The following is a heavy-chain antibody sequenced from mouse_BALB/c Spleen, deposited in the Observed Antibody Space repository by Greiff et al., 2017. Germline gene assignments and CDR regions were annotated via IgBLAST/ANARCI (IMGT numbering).Heavy chain of an antibody. CDR2: IWAGGST. J-gene: IGHJ3*01. CDR3: ARGNRYDVFAY. CDR1: GFSLTSYG. V-gene: IGHV2-9*02. D-gene: IGHD2-14*01. Sequence: VKLVESGPGLVAPSQSLSITCTVSGFSLTSYGVHWVRQPPGKGLEWLGVIWAGGSTNYNSALMSRLNISKDNSKSQVFLKMNSLQTDDTAMYYCARGNRYDVFAYWGQGTLVTVSA.